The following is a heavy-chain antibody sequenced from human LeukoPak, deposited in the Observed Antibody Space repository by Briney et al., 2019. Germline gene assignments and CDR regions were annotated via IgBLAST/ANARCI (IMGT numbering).Heavy chain of an antibody. CDR2: ISSSSTYR. V-gene: IGHV3-21*01. D-gene: IGHD2-15*01. CDR3: ARGWYQYYFDC. CDR1: GFTFSSYS. J-gene: IGHJ4*02. Sequence: PGGSLRLSCAASGFTFSSYSMNWVRQAPGKGLEWVSSISSSSTYRYYADSVKGRFTISRDNAKNSLFLQMNSLRAEDTAVYYCARGWYQYYFDCWGQGTLVTVSS.